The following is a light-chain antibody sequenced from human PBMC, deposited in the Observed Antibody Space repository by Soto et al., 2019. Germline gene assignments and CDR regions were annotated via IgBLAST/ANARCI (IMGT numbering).Light chain of an antibody. CDR3: QQRSNWPRT. CDR1: QSVRRN. V-gene: IGKV3D-15*01. CDR2: GTS. Sequence: ETGMTQSPATLSVSPGERATLSCRASQSVRRNLAWYQQRPGQPPRLLIYGTSTRATDIPARFSGSGSGTEFTLTISSLQSEDFAVYYCQQRSNWPRTFGQGTKVDIK. J-gene: IGKJ1*01.